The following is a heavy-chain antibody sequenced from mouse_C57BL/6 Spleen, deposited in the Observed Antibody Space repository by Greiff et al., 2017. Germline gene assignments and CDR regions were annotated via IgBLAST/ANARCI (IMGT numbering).Heavy chain of an antibody. Sequence: VQLKQSGPELVKPGASVKISCKASGYSFTGYYMNWVKQSPEKSLEWIGEINPSTGGTTYNQKFKAKATLTVDKSSSTAYMQLKSLTSEDSAVYYCARKVYYYGSSYAMDYWGQGTSVTVSS. J-gene: IGHJ4*01. CDR1: GYSFTGYY. CDR3: ARKVYYYGSSYAMDY. V-gene: IGHV1-42*01. CDR2: INPSTGGT. D-gene: IGHD1-1*01.